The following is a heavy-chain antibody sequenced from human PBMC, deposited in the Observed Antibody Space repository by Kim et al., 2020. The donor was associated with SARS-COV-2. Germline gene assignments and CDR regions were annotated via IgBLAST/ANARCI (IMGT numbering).Heavy chain of an antibody. J-gene: IGHJ4*02. Sequence: KFQGRVTITEDSSTSTAYMELSRLRSEDAAVYYCARGSFTSSGYYFPFDYWGQGTLVTVSS. D-gene: IGHD3-22*01. CDR3: ARGSFTSSGYYFPFDY. V-gene: IGHV1-69*01.